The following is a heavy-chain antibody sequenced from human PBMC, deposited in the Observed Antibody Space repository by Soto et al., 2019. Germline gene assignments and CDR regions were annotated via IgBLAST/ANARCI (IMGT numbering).Heavy chain of an antibody. CDR3: ARDGLSGDVVVADYYYYYGMDV. J-gene: IGHJ6*02. Sequence: LRLSCAASGFTFSSYGMHWVRQAPGKGLEWVAVIWYDGSNKYYADSVKGRFTISRDNSKNTLYLQMNSLRAEDTAVYYCARDGLSGDVVVADYYYYYGMDVWGQGTTVTVSS. D-gene: IGHD4-17*01. V-gene: IGHV3-33*01. CDR2: IWYDGSNK. CDR1: GFTFSSYG.